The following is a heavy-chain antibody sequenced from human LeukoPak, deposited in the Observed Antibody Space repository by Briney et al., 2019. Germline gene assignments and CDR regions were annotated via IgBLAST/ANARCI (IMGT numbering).Heavy chain of an antibody. CDR1: GGTFSSYD. Sequence: ASVKVSCKASGGTFSSYDINWVRQATGQGLEWMGWMNPNSGNTGYAQKFQGRVTITRNTSISTAYMELSSLRSEDTAVYYCARGIVGAHSNYYYYYYMDVWGKGTTVTVSS. V-gene: IGHV1-8*03. CDR2: MNPNSGNT. J-gene: IGHJ6*03. D-gene: IGHD1-26*01. CDR3: ARGIVGAHSNYYYYYYMDV.